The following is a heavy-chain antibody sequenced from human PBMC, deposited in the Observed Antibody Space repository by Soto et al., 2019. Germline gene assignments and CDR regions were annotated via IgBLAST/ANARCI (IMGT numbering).Heavy chain of an antibody. V-gene: IGHV3-30*03. Sequence: QVQLVESGGGVVQPGRSLRLSCAASGFPFTSYGMHWVREGPDKGLEWVAIISYDGSDKYYADSVKGRFTTSRDNSKNTRYLQMNSLRPEDTALYYCVGGQYYFDYRGQGTLVIVSS. J-gene: IGHJ4*02. CDR1: GFPFTSYG. D-gene: IGHD3-10*01. CDR3: VGGQYYFDY. CDR2: ISYDGSDK.